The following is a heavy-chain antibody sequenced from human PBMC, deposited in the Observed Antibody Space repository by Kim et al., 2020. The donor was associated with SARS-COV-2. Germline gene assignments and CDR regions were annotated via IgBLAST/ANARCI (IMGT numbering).Heavy chain of an antibody. V-gene: IGHV3-9*01. CDR3: AKDSGGIAAARFDY. Sequence: GGSLRLSGAASGFTFGDYAMHWVRQAPGKGLEWVSGISWNSGSIGYADSVKGRFTISRDNAKNSLYLQMNSLRAEDTALYYCAKDSGGIAAARFDYWGQGTLVTVSS. CDR1: GFTFGDYA. CDR2: ISWNSGSI. J-gene: IGHJ4*02. D-gene: IGHD6-13*01.